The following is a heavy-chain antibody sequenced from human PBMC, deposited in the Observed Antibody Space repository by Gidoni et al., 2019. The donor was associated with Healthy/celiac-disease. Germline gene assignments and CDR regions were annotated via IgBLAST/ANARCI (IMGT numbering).Heavy chain of an antibody. CDR2: IYPGDSDT. CDR1: GYSFTSYW. CDR3: ARLRYSSSSDYYYGMDV. Sequence: EVQLVQPGAEGKKPGESRKISCRGSGYSFTSYWIGWVRQMHGKGLEWMGIIYPGDSDTRYSPSFQGPVTISADKFISTAYLQWSSLKSSDTAMYYCARLRYSSSSDYYYGMDVWGQGTTVTVSS. J-gene: IGHJ6*02. D-gene: IGHD6-6*01. V-gene: IGHV5-51*01.